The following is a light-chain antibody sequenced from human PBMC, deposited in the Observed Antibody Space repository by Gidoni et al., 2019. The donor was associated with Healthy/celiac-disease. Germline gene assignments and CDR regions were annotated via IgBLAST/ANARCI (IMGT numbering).Light chain of an antibody. CDR3: QQRSNWPA. Sequence: EIVLTQSPATLSLAPGERATLSCRASQSVSSYLAWYQQKPGQAPRLLIYDASNRATGIPARFSGSWSGTDFTLTIRSLEPEDFAVYYCQQRSNWPAFGGGTKVEIK. V-gene: IGKV3-11*01. J-gene: IGKJ4*01. CDR1: QSVSSY. CDR2: DAS.